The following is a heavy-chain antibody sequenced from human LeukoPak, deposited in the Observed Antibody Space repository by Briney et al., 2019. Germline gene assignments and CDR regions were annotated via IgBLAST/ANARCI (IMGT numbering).Heavy chain of an antibody. V-gene: IGHV4-34*01. CDR1: GGSFSGYY. D-gene: IGHD4-17*01. CDR2: INHSGST. Sequence: SETLSLTCAVYGGSFSGYYWSWIRQPPGKGLEWIGEINHSGSTNYNPSLKSRVTISVDTSKNQFSLKLSSVTAADTAVYYCATAAYGDYGGMDVWGQGTTVTVSS. J-gene: IGHJ6*02. CDR3: ATAAYGDYGGMDV.